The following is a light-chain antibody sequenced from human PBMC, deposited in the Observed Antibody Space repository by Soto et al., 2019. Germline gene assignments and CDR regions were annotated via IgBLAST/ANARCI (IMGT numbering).Light chain of an antibody. V-gene: IGKV3-20*01. CDR1: QSVSSSY. CDR2: GAS. Sequence: EIVVTQSPGTLSLSPGERATLSCRASQSVSSSYLAWYQQKPGQAPRRLIYGASSRATGIPDRFSGSGSGTDFTLTISRLEPEDCAVYYCQQYGSSPPITFGQGTRLEI. CDR3: QQYGSSPPIT. J-gene: IGKJ5*01.